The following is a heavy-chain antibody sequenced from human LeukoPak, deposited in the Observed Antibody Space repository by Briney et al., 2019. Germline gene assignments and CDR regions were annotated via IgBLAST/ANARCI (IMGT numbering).Heavy chain of an antibody. CDR1: GGSISSYS. J-gene: IGHJ1*01. Sequence: PSETLSLTCSVSGGSISSYSWSWIRQPPGKGLEWIGYIYYSGSTNYNPSLKSRVTISLDTSKNQFSLKLSSVTAADTAVYYCASWGKYYYFFQHWGQGTLVTVSS. CDR2: IYYSGST. D-gene: IGHD3-10*01. CDR3: ASWGKYYYFFQH. V-gene: IGHV4-59*08.